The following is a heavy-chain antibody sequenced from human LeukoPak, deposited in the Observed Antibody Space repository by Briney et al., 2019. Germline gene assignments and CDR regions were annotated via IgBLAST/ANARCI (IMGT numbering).Heavy chain of an antibody. CDR2: IYTSGTT. CDR3: ARDDFWSGYYDY. V-gene: IGHV4-4*07. CDR1: GGSISSYY. Sequence: SETLSLTCTVSGGSISSYYWSWIQQPAGKGLEWIGRIYTSGTTNYNPSLKSRVTMSVDTSKNQFSLKLSTVTAADTAVYYCARDDFWSGYYDYWGQGTLVTVSS. D-gene: IGHD3-3*01. J-gene: IGHJ4*02.